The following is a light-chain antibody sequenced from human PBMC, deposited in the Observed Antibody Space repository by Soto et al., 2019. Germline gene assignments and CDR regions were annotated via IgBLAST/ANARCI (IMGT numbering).Light chain of an antibody. J-gene: IGLJ2*01. V-gene: IGLV1-40*01. CDR2: VDN. CDR1: SSNIGAGYD. CDR3: QSYDTSLSGVI. Sequence: QSVLTQTPSVSGAPGQKITMSCTGSSSNIGAGYDVHWYQQLPGAAPRLLIYVDNNRPSGVPDRFSASNSGTSASLAITGLQGEDEAVYYCQSYDTSLSGVIFGAGTKLTVL.